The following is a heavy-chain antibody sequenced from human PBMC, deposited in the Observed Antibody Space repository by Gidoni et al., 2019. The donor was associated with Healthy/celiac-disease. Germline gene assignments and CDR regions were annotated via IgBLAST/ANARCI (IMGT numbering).Heavy chain of an antibody. CDR3: AKDGTSGSHMEPTQLFDY. CDR2: ISYDGSNK. J-gene: IGHJ4*02. Sequence: QVQLVESGGGVVQPGRSLRLSCAASGFTFSSYGMHWVRQAPGKGLEWVAVISYDGSNKYYADSVKGRFTISRDNSKNTLYLQMNSLRAEDTAVYYCAKDGTSGSHMEPTQLFDYWGQGTLVTVSS. D-gene: IGHD1-26*01. CDR1: GFTFSSYG. V-gene: IGHV3-30*18.